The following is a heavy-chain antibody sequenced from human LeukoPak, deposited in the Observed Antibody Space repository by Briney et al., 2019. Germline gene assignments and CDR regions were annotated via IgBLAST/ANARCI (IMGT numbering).Heavy chain of an antibody. CDR3: ARHLAPYRPFHD. CDR2: MYTSVTT. CDR1: GASISTYY. V-gene: IGHV4-4*09. Sequence: PSETLSLTCTVSGASISTYYWTWVRQPPGKGLEWIGSMYTSVTTKYYPSLKSRGTISVDTSKNRSSLNLISVTAADTAVYYCARHLAPYRPFHDWGQGSLVTVSS. D-gene: IGHD1-14*01. J-gene: IGHJ4*02.